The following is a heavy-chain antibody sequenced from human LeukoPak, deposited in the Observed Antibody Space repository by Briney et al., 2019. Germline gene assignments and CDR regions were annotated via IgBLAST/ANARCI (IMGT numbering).Heavy chain of an antibody. J-gene: IGHJ4*02. CDR2: IRSNAYGGAT. V-gene: IGHV3-15*07. CDR1: GFNFNNAW. CDR3: TTAGYFDWLLPTEYFDY. D-gene: IGHD3-9*01. Sequence: PGGSLRLSCAASGFNFNNAWMNWVRQAPGKGLEWVGRIRSNAYGGATESAAPVTGRFTVSRDDSENTLYLQMNSLKTEDTAVYYCTTAGYFDWLLPTEYFDYWGQGTLVTVSS.